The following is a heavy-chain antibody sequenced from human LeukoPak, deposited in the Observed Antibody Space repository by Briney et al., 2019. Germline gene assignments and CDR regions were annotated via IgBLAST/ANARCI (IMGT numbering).Heavy chain of an antibody. CDR2: IHPNYGGT. CDR3: ARPYSSGWYYFDY. J-gene: IGHJ4*02. Sequence: ASVKVSCKASGYTFTSYGISWVRQAPGQGLEWMGWIHPNYGGTSSAQKFQGRVTMTRDTSINTAYMEVSRLRSDDTAVYYCARPYSSGWYYFDYWGQGTLVTVSS. D-gene: IGHD6-19*01. CDR1: GYTFTSYG. V-gene: IGHV1-2*02.